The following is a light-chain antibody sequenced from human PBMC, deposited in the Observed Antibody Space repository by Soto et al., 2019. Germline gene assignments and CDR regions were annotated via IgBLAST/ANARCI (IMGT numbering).Light chain of an antibody. CDR3: SSYTGGSTLVV. V-gene: IGLV2-14*03. CDR1: SSDVGGYNY. CDR2: DVS. J-gene: IGLJ2*01. Sequence: QSVLTQPASVSGSPGQSITISCTGTSSDVGGYNYVSWYQHHPGKAPKLMIYDVSHRPSGVSDRFSGSKSGNAASLTISGLQAEDDADYYCSSYTGGSTLVVFGGGTKLTVL.